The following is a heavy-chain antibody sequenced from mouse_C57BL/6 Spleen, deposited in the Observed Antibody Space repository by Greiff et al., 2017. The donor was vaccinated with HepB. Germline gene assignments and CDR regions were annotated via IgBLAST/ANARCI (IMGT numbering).Heavy chain of an antibody. J-gene: IGHJ4*01. D-gene: IGHD3-2*02. CDR2: INPSSGYT. Sequence: QVQLKQSGAELAKPGASVKLSCKASGYTFTSYWMHWVNQRPGQGLEWIGYINPSSGYTKYNQKFKDKATLTADKSSSTAYMQLSSLTYEDSAVYYCARSVDSSGYYAMDYWGQGTSVTVSS. V-gene: IGHV1-7*01. CDR1: GYTFTSYW. CDR3: ARSVDSSGYYAMDY.